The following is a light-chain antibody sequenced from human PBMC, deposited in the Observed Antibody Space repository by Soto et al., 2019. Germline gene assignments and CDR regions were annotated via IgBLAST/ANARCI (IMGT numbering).Light chain of an antibody. CDR2: GAS. Sequence: EIVMTQSPSTLSVSPGERATLSCRASQSISSNLAWYQQKPGKAPRLLIYGASTRATGVPARFSVSGAGTEFTLTISSLQSEDFAVYYCQQYNNWPRTFGQGTKVEIK. V-gene: IGKV3-15*01. CDR3: QQYNNWPRT. J-gene: IGKJ1*01. CDR1: QSISSN.